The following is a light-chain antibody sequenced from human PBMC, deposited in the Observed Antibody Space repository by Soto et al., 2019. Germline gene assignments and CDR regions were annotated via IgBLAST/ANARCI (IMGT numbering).Light chain of an antibody. Sequence: QSDLTQPASVSGSPGQSITLSCTGTSSDVGGYNYVSWYQQHPGKAPKLMIYDVSNRPSGVSNRFSGSKSGNTASLTISGLQAEDEADYYCSSYTSSITLPNWVFGGGTKVTVL. CDR2: DVS. V-gene: IGLV2-14*01. J-gene: IGLJ3*02. CDR3: SSYTSSITLPNWV. CDR1: SSDVGGYNY.